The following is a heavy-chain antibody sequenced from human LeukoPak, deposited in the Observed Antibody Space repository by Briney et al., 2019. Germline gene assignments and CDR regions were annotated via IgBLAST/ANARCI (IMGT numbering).Heavy chain of an antibody. CDR2: MYYSGST. CDR1: GGSISSGDYY. CDR3: ASKGPLRYYYGLGSSLAAGSNDY. V-gene: IGHV4-30-4*01. D-gene: IGHD3-10*01. J-gene: IGHJ4*02. Sequence: SQTLSLTCTVSGGSISSGDYYWSWIRQPPGKGLEWIAYMYYSGSTYYNPSLKSRVTISADTSKNQLSLKLSSVTPADTAVYSCASKGPLRYYYGLGSSLAAGSNDYWGEGTLATVSS.